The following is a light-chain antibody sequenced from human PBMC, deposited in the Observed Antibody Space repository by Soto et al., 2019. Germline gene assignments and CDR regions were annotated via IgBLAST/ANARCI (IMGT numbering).Light chain of an antibody. J-gene: IGKJ4*01. CDR2: GAS. CDR3: QQYRNWPLT. CDR1: QSVSNY. V-gene: IGKV3-15*01. Sequence: EIVMTQSPATLSVSPGERATLSCRASQSVSNYLAWYQQKPGQAPRLLIYGASTRATGIPARFSGGGSETDFTLTISSLQSEDFAVYYCQQYRNWPLTFGGGTKVEIK.